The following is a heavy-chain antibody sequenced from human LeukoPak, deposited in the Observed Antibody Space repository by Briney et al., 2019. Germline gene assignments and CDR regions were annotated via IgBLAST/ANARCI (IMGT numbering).Heavy chain of an antibody. CDR3: AREEWLRLWGIDY. Sequence: GGSLRLSCEASGFSFTSYNMNWVRQAPGKGLEWVSHISSSGFTISYTEAVKGRFTISRDNAKNSLYLQMNSLRAEDTAVYYCAREEWLRLWGIDYWGQGTLVTVSS. J-gene: IGHJ4*02. D-gene: IGHD5-12*01. CDR2: ISSSGFTI. CDR1: GFSFTSYN. V-gene: IGHV3-48*04.